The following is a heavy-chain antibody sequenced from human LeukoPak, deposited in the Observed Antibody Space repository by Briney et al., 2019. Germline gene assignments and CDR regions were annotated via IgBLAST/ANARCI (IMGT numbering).Heavy chain of an antibody. CDR3: ARAARPIRIYYYYGMDV. CDR1: GLSFSGYY. J-gene: IGHJ6*04. V-gene: IGHV4-34*01. D-gene: IGHD1-14*01. Sequence: PSETLSLTCAVYGLSFSGYYWIWLRQPPGNGLEGFGEINHSGSTNYNPSLKSRVTISVDTSKNQYSLKLSTVTAADTAVYYCARAARPIRIYYYYGMDVWGRGTTVTVSS. CDR2: INHSGST.